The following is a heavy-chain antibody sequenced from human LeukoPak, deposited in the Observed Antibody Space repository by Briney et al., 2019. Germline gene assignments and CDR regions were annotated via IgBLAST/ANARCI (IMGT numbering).Heavy chain of an antibody. CDR2: ISAYNGNT. V-gene: IGHV1-18*01. CDR3: ARAHCTNGVCDYYYYYYMDV. Sequence: GASVNVSCTASGYTFTSYGISWVRQAPGQGLEWMGWISAYNGNTNYSQKLQGRVTMTTDTSTSTAYMELWSLRSDDTVVYYCARAHCTNGVCDYYYYYYMDVWGKGTTVTVSS. J-gene: IGHJ6*03. CDR1: GYTFTSYG. D-gene: IGHD2-8*01.